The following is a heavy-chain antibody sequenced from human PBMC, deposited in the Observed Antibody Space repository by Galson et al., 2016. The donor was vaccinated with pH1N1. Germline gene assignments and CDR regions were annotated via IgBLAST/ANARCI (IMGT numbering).Heavy chain of an antibody. CDR3: AITLGVDAFDI. CDR1: GYTFTSFG. V-gene: IGHV1-18*01. Sequence: SVKVSCKASGYTFTSFGISWVRQAPGQGLEWMGWISPYNGNTHYVQNLQGRVTMTADTSTSTAYMELRSLRSDDTAVYYCAITLGVDAFDIWGQGTMVTVSS. CDR2: ISPYNGNT. J-gene: IGHJ3*02. D-gene: IGHD6-13*01.